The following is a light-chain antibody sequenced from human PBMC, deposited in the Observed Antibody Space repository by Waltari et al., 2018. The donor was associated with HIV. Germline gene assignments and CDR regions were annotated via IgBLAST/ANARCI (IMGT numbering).Light chain of an antibody. CDR1: QSVLYSSNNNNY. J-gene: IGKJ2*03. V-gene: IGKV4-1*01. CDR2: WAS. Sequence: DIVMTQSPDSLAVSLGGRATLNCKSSQSVLYSSNNNNYLAWYQQKPGQPPKLLIYWASTRESGVPDRFSGSGSGTDFTLTISSLQAEDVAVYYCQQYYSTPYSFGQGTKLEIK. CDR3: QQYYSTPYS.